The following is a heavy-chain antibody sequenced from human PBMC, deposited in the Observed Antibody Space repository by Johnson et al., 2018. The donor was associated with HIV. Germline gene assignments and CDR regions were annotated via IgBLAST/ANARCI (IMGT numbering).Heavy chain of an antibody. D-gene: IGHD6-13*01. V-gene: IGHV3-30-3*01. CDR2: ISYDGSNK. Sequence: QMQLVESGGGVVQPGRSLRLSCAASGFTFSSYAMHWVRQAPGKGLEWVAVISYDGSNKYYADSVKGRFTISRDNSKNTLYLQMNSLRAEDTALYYCARGGAGVAAAEDAFDIWGQGTMVTVSS. CDR3: ARGGAGVAAAEDAFDI. CDR1: GFTFSSYA. J-gene: IGHJ3*02.